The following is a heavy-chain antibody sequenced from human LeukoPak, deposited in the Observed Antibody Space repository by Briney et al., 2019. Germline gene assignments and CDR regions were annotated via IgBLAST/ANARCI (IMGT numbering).Heavy chain of an antibody. Sequence: ASVKVSCKASGYTFTSYGITWVRQAPGQGLEWMGWISGYNGNTNYAQNFQGRVTMTTDTSTSTAYMELRSLRSDDTVVYYWARATKWNYAFDIWGQGTMVSVSS. CDR2: ISGYNGNT. CDR1: GYTFTSYG. CDR3: ARATKWNYAFDI. J-gene: IGHJ3*02. V-gene: IGHV1-18*01. D-gene: IGHD1-7*01.